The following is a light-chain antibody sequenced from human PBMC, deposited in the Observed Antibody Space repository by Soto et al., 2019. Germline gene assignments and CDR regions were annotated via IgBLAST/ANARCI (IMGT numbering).Light chain of an antibody. CDR3: QQYGSSLTWT. V-gene: IGKV3-20*01. Sequence: EIVMTQSPATLSVSPGERATLSCRAIQSFNSIYLAWYQQKPGQAPRLLIYGASSRAAGIPDRFSGSGTGTDFTLTISGLEPEDFAVYYCQQYGSSLTWTFGQGTKVDIK. J-gene: IGKJ1*01. CDR2: GAS. CDR1: QSFNSIY.